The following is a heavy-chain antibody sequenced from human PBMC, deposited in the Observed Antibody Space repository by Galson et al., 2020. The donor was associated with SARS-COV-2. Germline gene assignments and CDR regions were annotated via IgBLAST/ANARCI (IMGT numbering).Heavy chain of an antibody. CDR3: AKEENRIDAAAAGLDY. D-gene: IGHD6-13*01. CDR1: GISFSLHG. J-gene: IGHJ4*02. V-gene: IGHV3-33*06. CDR2: IWNDGSRK. Sequence: GGSLRLSCVASGISFSLHGMHWVRQAPGKGLEWVAVIWNDGSRKYYADSVKGRFTVSRDNSKNTLYLQMNGLTAEDTAVYYCAKEENRIDAAAAGLDYWGQGTLVTVSS.